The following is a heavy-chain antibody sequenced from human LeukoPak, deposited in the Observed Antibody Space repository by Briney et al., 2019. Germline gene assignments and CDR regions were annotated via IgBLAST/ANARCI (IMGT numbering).Heavy chain of an antibody. CDR3: ARSTAYYGMPWGRFHWFDP. Sequence: PSETLSLTCAVYGGSFSGYYWSWIRQPPGKGLEWIGEINHSGSTNYNPSLKSRVTISVDTSKNQFSLKLSSVTAADTAVYYCARSTAYYGMPWGRFHWFDPWGQGTLVTVSS. CDR2: INHSGST. J-gene: IGHJ5*02. D-gene: IGHD3-10*01. V-gene: IGHV4-34*01. CDR1: GGSFSGYY.